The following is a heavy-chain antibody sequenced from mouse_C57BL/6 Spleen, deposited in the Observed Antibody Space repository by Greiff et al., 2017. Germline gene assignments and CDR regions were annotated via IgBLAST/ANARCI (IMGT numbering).Heavy chain of an antibody. Sequence: QVQLQQSGAELVKPGASVKMSCKASGYTFTSYWITWVKQRPGQGLEWIGDIYPGSGSTNYNEKFKSKATLTVDTSSSTAYMQLSSLTSEDSAVYYCARREGITTEDYAMDYWGQGTSVTVSS. D-gene: IGHD2-4*01. CDR1: GYTFTSYW. CDR3: ARREGITTEDYAMDY. V-gene: IGHV1-55*01. CDR2: IYPGSGST. J-gene: IGHJ4*01.